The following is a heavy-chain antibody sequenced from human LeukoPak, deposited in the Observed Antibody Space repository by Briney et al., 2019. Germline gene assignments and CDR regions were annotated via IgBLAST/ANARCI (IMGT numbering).Heavy chain of an antibody. Sequence: GGSLRLSCAASGFTFSSYSMNWVRQAPGKGLEWVSSISSSSSYIYYADSVKGRFTISRDNAKNSLYLQMNSLRAEDTAVYYCARKLLWFGGSGGPVDYWGQGTLVTVSS. CDR3: ARKLLWFGGSGGPVDY. V-gene: IGHV3-21*01. CDR2: ISSSSSYI. D-gene: IGHD3-10*01. CDR1: GFTFSSYS. J-gene: IGHJ4*02.